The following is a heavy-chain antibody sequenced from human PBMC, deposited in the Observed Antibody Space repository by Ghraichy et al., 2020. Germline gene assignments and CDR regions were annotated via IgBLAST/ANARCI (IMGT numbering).Heavy chain of an antibody. J-gene: IGHJ3*02. CDR3: AREGSGGSAYAFDI. CDR2: VSNDGGTK. Sequence: SCVASGFTFRRHGMHWVRQAPGKGLQWVAVVSNDGGTKYYADFVEGRFTISRDNSENTLELQMSSLRADDTAIYYCAREGSGGSAYAFDIWGQGTMVTVSS. V-gene: IGHV3-30*03. CDR1: GFTFRRHG. D-gene: IGHD1-26*01.